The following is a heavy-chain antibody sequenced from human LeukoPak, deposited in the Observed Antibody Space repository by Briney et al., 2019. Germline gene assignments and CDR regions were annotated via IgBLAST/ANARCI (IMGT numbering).Heavy chain of an antibody. CDR1: GLTFSSYS. J-gene: IGHJ5*02. CDR3: AREMLAAVAAQS. Sequence: GGSLRLSCAASGLTFSSYSMNWVRQAPGKGLEWVSSITSSSSYIYYADSVKGRFTISRDNAKNSLYLQMNSLRAEDTAVYYCAREMLAAVAAQSWGQGTLVTVSS. D-gene: IGHD6-19*01. CDR2: ITSSSSYI. V-gene: IGHV3-21*01.